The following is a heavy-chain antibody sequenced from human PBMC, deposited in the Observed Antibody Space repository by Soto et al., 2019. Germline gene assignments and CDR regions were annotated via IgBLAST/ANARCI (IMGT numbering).Heavy chain of an antibody. CDR1: GGSFSGYY. CDR2: INHSGST. Sequence: SETLCLTCAVYGGSFSGYYWSWIRQPPGKGLEWIGEINHSGSTNYNPSLKSRVTISVDTSKNQFSLKLSSVTAADTAVYYYARMYSSGCSFDYWGQGTLVTVSS. CDR3: ARMYSSGCSFDY. D-gene: IGHD6-19*01. V-gene: IGHV4-34*01. J-gene: IGHJ4*02.